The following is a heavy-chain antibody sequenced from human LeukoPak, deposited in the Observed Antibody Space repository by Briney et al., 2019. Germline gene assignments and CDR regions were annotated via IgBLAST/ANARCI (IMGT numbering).Heavy chain of an antibody. CDR3: ARDGGYYYDSSGSTFDY. V-gene: IGHV3-66*02. Sequence: GGSLRLSCAASGFTVSSNYMSWVRQAPGKGLEWVSVIYSGGSTYYADSVKGRFTISRDNSKNTLYLQMNSLRAEDTAVHYCARDGGYYYDSSGSTFDYWGQGTLVTVSS. CDR2: IYSGGST. D-gene: IGHD3-22*01. J-gene: IGHJ4*02. CDR1: GFTVSSNY.